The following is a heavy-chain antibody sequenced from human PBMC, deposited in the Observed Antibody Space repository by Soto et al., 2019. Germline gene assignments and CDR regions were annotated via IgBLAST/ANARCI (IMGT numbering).Heavy chain of an antibody. V-gene: IGHV1-3*01. J-gene: IGHJ5*02. D-gene: IGHD3-3*01. CDR3: ARLISNYDFWSDYFDP. Sequence: ASVKVSCKASGYTFTSYAMHWVRQAPGQRLEWMGWINAGNGNTKYSQKFQGRVTITRDTSASTAYMELSSLRSEDTAVYYCARLISNYDFWSDYFDPWGQGTLVTVSS. CDR2: INAGNGNT. CDR1: GYTFTSYA.